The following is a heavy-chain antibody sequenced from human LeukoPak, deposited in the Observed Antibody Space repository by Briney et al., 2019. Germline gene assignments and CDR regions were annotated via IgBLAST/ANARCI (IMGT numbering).Heavy chain of an antibody. CDR3: ARDLGSYYDFWSGYMDY. Sequence: SETLFLTCTVSGGSISSYYWTWIRQPAGKGLEWIGRIYTSGSTTYNPSLKSRVTMSVDTSKSQFSLKVTSVTAADTAVYYCARDLGSYYDFWSGYMDYWGQGTLVTVSS. CDR2: IYTSGST. V-gene: IGHV4-4*07. D-gene: IGHD3-3*01. J-gene: IGHJ4*02. CDR1: GGSISSYY.